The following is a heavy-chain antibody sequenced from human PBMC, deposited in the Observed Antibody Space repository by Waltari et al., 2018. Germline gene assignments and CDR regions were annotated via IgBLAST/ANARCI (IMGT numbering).Heavy chain of an antibody. V-gene: IGHV3-30*01. Sequence: QVQLVESGGGVVQPGTSLRLSCAVSGFTFSSYAMNWVRQAPGKGLEWVAVISNDESDKYYVDAVKGRFTVSRDNSNNTRYLQMDSLRPEDTAIYYCARLGAEDSSPWDYWGQGTLVTV. CDR3: ARLGAEDSSPWDY. CDR1: GFTFSSYA. D-gene: IGHD3-22*01. J-gene: IGHJ4*02. CDR2: ISNDESDK.